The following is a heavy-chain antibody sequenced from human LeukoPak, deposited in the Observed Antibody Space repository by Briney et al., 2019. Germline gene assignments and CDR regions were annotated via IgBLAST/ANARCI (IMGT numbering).Heavy chain of an antibody. CDR2: IYYSGST. CDR1: GGSISSYY. V-gene: IGHV4-59*01. J-gene: IGHJ3*02. CDR3: ATFYAPEAFDI. D-gene: IGHD2/OR15-2a*01. Sequence: SETLSLTCTVSGGSISSYYWSWIRQPPGKGLEWIGYIYYSGSTNYNPSLKGRVTISVDTSKNQFSLKLSSVTAADTAVYYCATFYAPEAFDIWGQGTMVTVSS.